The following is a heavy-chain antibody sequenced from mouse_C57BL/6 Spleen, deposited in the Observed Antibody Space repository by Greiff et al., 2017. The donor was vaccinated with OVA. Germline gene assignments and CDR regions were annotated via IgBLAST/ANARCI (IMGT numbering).Heavy chain of an antibody. Sequence: QVQLQQPGAELVKPGASVKLSCKASGYTFTSYWMQWVKQRPGQGLEWIGEIDPSDSYTNYNQKFKGKATLTVDTSSSTAYMQLSSLTSEDSAVYYCARSGDYRVFDYWGKGTTLTVSS. CDR2: IDPSDSYT. CDR1: GYTFTSYW. J-gene: IGHJ2*01. V-gene: IGHV1-50*01. D-gene: IGHD2-4*01. CDR3: ARSGDYRVFDY.